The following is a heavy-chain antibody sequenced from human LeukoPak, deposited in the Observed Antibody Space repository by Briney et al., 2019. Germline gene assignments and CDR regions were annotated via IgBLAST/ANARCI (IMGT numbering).Heavy chain of an antibody. V-gene: IGHV3-23*01. Sequence: GGSLRLSCAASGFTFSSYAMSWVRQAPGKGLEWVSAISGSGGSTYYADSVKGRFTISRDNSRNTLYLQTNSLRAEDTAVYYCAKHPVPYSRYSSSWSLFDYWGQGTLVTVSS. CDR3: AKHPVPYSRYSSSWSLFDY. D-gene: IGHD6-13*01. CDR1: GFTFSSYA. CDR2: ISGSGGST. J-gene: IGHJ4*02.